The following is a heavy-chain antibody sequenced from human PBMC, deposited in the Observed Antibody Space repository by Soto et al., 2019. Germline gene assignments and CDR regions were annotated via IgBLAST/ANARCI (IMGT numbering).Heavy chain of an antibody. CDR2: IHYNGNT. CDR1: GGSISSSGYY. J-gene: IGHJ4*02. Sequence: PSETLSLTCTVSGGSISSSGYYWGWIRQPPGKGLEWIGNIHYNGNTKYNPSLKSRVSMSVDTSKNQFSLRLISVTAADTAKYFCAREGNLGRWLQPLDFWGQGTLVTVSS. V-gene: IGHV4-39*07. CDR3: AREGNLGRWLQPLDF. D-gene: IGHD5-12*01.